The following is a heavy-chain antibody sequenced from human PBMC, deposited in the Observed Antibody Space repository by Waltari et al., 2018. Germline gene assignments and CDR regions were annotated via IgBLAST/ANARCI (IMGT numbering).Heavy chain of an antibody. Sequence: QVQLQQWGAGLLKPSETLSLTCAVYGGSFSGYYWSWIRQPPGKGLEWIGEINHSGSTNYNPSRKSRVTISVDTSKNQFSLKLSSVTAADTAVYYCARAPSSQQLVDEGNWFDPWGQGTLVTVSS. CDR2: INHSGST. J-gene: IGHJ5*02. CDR1: GGSFSGYY. CDR3: ARAPSSQQLVDEGNWFDP. D-gene: IGHD6-13*01. V-gene: IGHV4-34*01.